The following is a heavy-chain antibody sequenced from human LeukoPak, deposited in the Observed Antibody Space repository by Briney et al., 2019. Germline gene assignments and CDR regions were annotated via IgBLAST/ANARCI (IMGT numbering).Heavy chain of an antibody. V-gene: IGHV5-51*01. CDR3: ARHRDDYNNYIDY. J-gene: IGHJ4*02. CDR2: IYPGDSDT. CDR1: GYSFTSHW. Sequence: GESLKISCKGSGYSFTSHWIGWVRQMPGKGLEWVGIIYPGDSDTRYSPSFQGQVTISADKSISTAYLQWSSLKASDTAMYYCARHRDDYNNYIDYWGQGTLVTVSS. D-gene: IGHD4-4*01.